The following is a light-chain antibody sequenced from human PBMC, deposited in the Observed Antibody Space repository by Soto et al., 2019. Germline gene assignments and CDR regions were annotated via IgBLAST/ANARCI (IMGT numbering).Light chain of an antibody. Sequence: DVHLTQSPSSLSASVGDRVTITCRASQTINNYLNWYQLKPGRAPKFLIFASSSLQNGVPSRFSGSASWACFTLTIATLQPEDAATYDCQQAKIFPWPFGQGTRVEIK. V-gene: IGKV1-39*01. CDR3: QQAKIFPWP. CDR2: ASS. CDR1: QTINNY. J-gene: IGKJ1*01.